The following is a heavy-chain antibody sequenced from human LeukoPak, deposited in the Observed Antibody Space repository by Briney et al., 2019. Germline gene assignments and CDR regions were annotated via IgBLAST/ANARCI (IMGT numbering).Heavy chain of an antibody. CDR1: GFTFSTYW. J-gene: IGHJ6*02. Sequence: GGSLRLSCAASGFTFSTYWVHWVRQAPGKGLVRVSRINSNGGTTNYADSVKGRFTISRDNAKNTVYLQMNSLRAEDTAVYYCARGAGSGTYLSHGIDVWGQGTTVTVSS. CDR2: INSNGGTT. V-gene: IGHV3-74*01. CDR3: ARGAGSGTYLSHGIDV. D-gene: IGHD3-10*01.